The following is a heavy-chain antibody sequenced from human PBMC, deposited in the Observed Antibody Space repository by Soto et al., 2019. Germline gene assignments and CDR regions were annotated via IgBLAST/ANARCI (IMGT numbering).Heavy chain of an antibody. CDR3: AKGDYDFWSGYHFDY. D-gene: IGHD3-3*01. V-gene: IGHV3-23*01. J-gene: IGHJ4*02. CDR1: GFTFSSYA. CDR2: ISGSGGST. Sequence: PGGSLRLSCAASGFTFSSYAMSWVRQAPGKGLEWVSAISGSGGSTYYADSVKGRFTISRDNSKNTLYLQMNSLRAEDTAVYYCAKGDYDFWSGYHFDYWGQGTLVTVSS.